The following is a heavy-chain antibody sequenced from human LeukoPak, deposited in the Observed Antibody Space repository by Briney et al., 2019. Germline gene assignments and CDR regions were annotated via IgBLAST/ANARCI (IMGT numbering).Heavy chain of an antibody. V-gene: IGHV3-30-3*01. CDR2: ISYDGSKK. J-gene: IGHJ6*02. D-gene: IGHD2-8*01. CDR3: ARGPERTGVGTRYYYDMDV. Sequence: PGGSLRLSCAASVFTFSSYAMHWVRQAPGKGLEWVAVISYDGSKKYYADSVKGRFTISRDNSKNTLYLQMNSLRAQDTAVYYSARGPERTGVGTRYYYDMDVWGQGTTVTVSS. CDR1: VFTFSSYA.